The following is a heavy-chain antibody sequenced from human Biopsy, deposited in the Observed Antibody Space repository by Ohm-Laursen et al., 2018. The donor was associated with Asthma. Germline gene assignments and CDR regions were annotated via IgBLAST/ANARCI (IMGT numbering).Heavy chain of an antibody. CDR3: AKVRSDWVISESFDY. J-gene: IGHJ4*02. CDR1: GFKFDEYS. Sequence: SLRLSCTASGFKFDEYSMHWVRQAPGKGLERVSGISWNSATIGYADSVEGRFTISRDNAKNSVFLHMDSLRPEDTAFYYCAKVRSDWVISESFDYWGQGVLVTVSS. D-gene: IGHD3-16*02. V-gene: IGHV3-9*01. CDR2: ISWNSATI.